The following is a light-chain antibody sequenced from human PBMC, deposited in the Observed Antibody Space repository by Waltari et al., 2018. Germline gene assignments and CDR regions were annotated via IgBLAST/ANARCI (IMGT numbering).Light chain of an antibody. V-gene: IGLV3-25*03. CDR2: QDT. Sequence: YELTQSPSISVSPGQTARITCSGASLPPQYSYSHQQRQGQAPSLVIYQDTERPSGIPERFSGSSSGTTVTLTISDVQAEDEGDYYCHSADFSCNFRVFGGGTRLTV. CDR1: SLPPQY. J-gene: IGLJ2*01. CDR3: HSADFSCNFRV.